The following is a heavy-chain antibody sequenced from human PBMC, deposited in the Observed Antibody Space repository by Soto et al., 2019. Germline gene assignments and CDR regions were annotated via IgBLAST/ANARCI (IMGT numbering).Heavy chain of an antibody. CDR1: GGSISSYY. J-gene: IGHJ6*02. D-gene: IGHD3-16*01. V-gene: IGHV4-59*01. CDR3: ARIMEEYYDFPSGMDV. CDR2: IYYSGST. Sequence: QVQLQESGPGLVKPSETLSLTCTVSGGSISSYYWSWIRQPPGKGLEWIGYIYYSGSTNYNPSLKSRVTISVDTSKNQFSLKLSSVTAADTAMYYCARIMEEYYDFPSGMDVWGQGTTVTVSS.